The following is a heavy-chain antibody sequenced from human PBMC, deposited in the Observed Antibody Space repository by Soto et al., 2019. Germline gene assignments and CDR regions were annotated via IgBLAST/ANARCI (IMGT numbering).Heavy chain of an antibody. D-gene: IGHD1-1*01. J-gene: IGHJ4*02. V-gene: IGHV3-30*18. CDR1: GFTFSSYG. Sequence: QVQLVESGGGVVQPGRSLRLSCAPSGFTFSSYGMHWVRRAPAKGLEWVAVISYDGINKYYADSVKGRFTISRDNSKNTLYMQMNSLRAEDTAVYYCAKSVYNWNDRFFDYWGQGALVTVSS. CDR2: ISYDGINK. CDR3: AKSVYNWNDRFFDY.